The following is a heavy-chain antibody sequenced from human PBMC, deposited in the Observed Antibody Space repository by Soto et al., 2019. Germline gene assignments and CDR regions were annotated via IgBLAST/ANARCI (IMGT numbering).Heavy chain of an antibody. CDR3: ARMYSSGSGWFHP. CDR1: GYSITAGGYY. CDR2: LYSSGSI. Sequence: SETLSLTCFVSGYSITAGGYYWSWIRHHPGKGLEWIGSLYSSGSIIYNPSLRSRVSISGDTSSNQFSMSLTSVTAADTARYYCARMYSSGSGWFHPWGQGTLVTVSS. J-gene: IGHJ5*02. V-gene: IGHV4-31*03. D-gene: IGHD6-19*01.